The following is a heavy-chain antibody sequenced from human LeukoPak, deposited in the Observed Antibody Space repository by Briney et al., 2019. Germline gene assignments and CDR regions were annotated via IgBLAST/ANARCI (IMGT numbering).Heavy chain of an antibody. Sequence: GGSLSLSCATSGFTFSSYEMNWVRQAPGKGLEWVSYISSSGTTIYYADSVKGRFTISRDNARNSLYLQMNSLRAEDTAVYYCARGSWGTDYWGQGTLVTVSS. V-gene: IGHV3-48*03. CDR1: GFTFSSYE. CDR2: ISSSGTTI. D-gene: IGHD3-16*01. J-gene: IGHJ4*02. CDR3: ARGSWGTDY.